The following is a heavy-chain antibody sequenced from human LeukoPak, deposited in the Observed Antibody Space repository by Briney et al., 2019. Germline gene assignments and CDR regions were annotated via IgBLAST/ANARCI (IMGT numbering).Heavy chain of an antibody. Sequence: SETLSLTCTVSGDSFTSVTDYWAWIRQPPGKGLEWIASGDYSGGTYYNPSLESRVAISADMSKNQISLKLTSVTGADTAVYYCAGERGEEYSSGWYKTNNFYNWGQGIRVTVSS. CDR2: GDYSGGT. J-gene: IGHJ4*01. D-gene: IGHD6-19*01. V-gene: IGHV4-39*07. CDR3: AGERGEEYSSGWYKTNNFYN. CDR1: GDSFTSVTDY.